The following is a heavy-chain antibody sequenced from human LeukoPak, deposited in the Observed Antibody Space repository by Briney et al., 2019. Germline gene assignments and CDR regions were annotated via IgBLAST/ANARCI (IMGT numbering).Heavy chain of an antibody. V-gene: IGHV3-53*01. Sequence: PRGSLSPSCAASGFTVSSNYMSWVRQAPGKGLEWVSVIYSLGGTYYADSVKGRFTISRDNSKNTLYLQMNSLRAEDTAVYYCARDRVECSSTSCYVGYYYYYYMDVWGKGTTVRVSS. D-gene: IGHD2-2*01. CDR2: IYSLGGT. CDR1: GFTVSSNY. CDR3: ARDRVECSSTSCYVGYYYYYYMDV. J-gene: IGHJ6*03.